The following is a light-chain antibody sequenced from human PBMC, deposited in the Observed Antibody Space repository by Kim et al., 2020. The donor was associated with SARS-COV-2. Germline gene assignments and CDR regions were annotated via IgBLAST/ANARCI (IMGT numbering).Light chain of an antibody. CDR2: QDS. Sequence: VSPCKTARIPCYGDKLGAKYVCWYQQKPGRSPVVVMYQDSKQPSEIPERFSGSNSVNTATLTISGTQAMDEADYYCQAWDSSTHYVFGTGTKVTVL. CDR1: KLGAKY. V-gene: IGLV3-1*01. CDR3: QAWDSSTHYV. J-gene: IGLJ1*01.